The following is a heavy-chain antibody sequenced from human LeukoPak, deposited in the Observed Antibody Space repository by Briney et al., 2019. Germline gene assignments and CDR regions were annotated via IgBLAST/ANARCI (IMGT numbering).Heavy chain of an antibody. D-gene: IGHD3-22*01. CDR1: GDAITGSTYY. Sequence: SETLSLTCTVSGDAITGSTYYWGWIRQPPGEGLEWIGSMYYSGSTYSNASLKSRVTISADTSKNQFSLKLSSVTAADTATYYCARQYYDRTGYYYFDHWTQGTLVTVSS. V-gene: IGHV4-39*01. CDR3: ARQYYDRTGYYYFDH. CDR2: MYYSGST. J-gene: IGHJ4*02.